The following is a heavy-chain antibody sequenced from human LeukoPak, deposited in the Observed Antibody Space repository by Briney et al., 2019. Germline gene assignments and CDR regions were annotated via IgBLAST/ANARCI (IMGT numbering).Heavy chain of an antibody. D-gene: IGHD2-2*01. Sequence: PSETLSLTCAVYGGSFSGYYWSWIRQPPGKGLEWIGSIYYSGNTYYNPSLKSRVTISVDTSKNQFSLKLSSVTAADTAVYYCARLRLSGYCSGTSCFNYYYYGMDVWGRGTTVTVSS. CDR3: ARLRLSGYCSGTSCFNYYYYGMDV. CDR2: IYYSGNT. V-gene: IGHV4-34*01. CDR1: GGSFSGYY. J-gene: IGHJ6*02.